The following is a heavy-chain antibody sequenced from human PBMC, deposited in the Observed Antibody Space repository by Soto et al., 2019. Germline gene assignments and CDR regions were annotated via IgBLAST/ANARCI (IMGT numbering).Heavy chain of an antibody. Sequence: PSETLSLTCTVSGVSISSYYWSWIRQPPGKGLEWIGYIYYSGSTNYNPSLKSRVTISVDTSKNQFSLKLSSVTAADTAVYYCARGQWELRYYYGMDVWGQGTTVTVSS. D-gene: IGHD1-26*01. CDR2: IYYSGST. CDR3: ARGQWELRYYYGMDV. J-gene: IGHJ6*02. V-gene: IGHV4-59*01. CDR1: GVSISSYY.